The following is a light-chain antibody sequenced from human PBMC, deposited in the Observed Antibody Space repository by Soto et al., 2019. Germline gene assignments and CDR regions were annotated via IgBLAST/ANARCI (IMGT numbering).Light chain of an antibody. J-gene: IGLJ1*01. Sequence: QSALTQPRSVSGSPGQSITISCTGTSSDVGGYNYVSWYQQLPGKAPKLMIYDVSKRPSGVPDRFSGSKSGNTASLTIAGLQAEDEADYYCSSYTSSSTPYVFGTGTKLTVL. V-gene: IGLV2-11*01. CDR2: DVS. CDR3: SSYTSSSTPYV. CDR1: SSDVGGYNY.